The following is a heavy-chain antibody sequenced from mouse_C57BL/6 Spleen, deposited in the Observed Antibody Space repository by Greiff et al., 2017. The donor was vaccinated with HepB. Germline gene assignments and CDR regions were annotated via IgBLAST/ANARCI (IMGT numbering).Heavy chain of an antibody. CDR2: INPSNGGT. CDR3: ARTPLGSYYAMDY. Sequence: QVQLKQPGTELVKPGASVKLSCKASGYTFTSYWMHWVKQRPGQGLEWIGNINPSNGGTNYNEKFKSKATLTVDKSSSTAYMQLSSLTSEDSAVYYCARTPLGSYYAMDYWGQGTSVTVSS. V-gene: IGHV1-53*01. D-gene: IGHD4-1*01. CDR1: GYTFTSYW. J-gene: IGHJ4*01.